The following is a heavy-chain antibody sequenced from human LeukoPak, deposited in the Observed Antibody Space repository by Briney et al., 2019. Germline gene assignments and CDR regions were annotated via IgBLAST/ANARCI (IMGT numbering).Heavy chain of an antibody. J-gene: IGHJ6*02. V-gene: IGHV3-30*03. CDR1: GFTFSSYG. Sequence: GGSLRLSCAASGFTFSSYGMHWVRQAPGKGLEWVAVISYDGSNKYYADSVKGRFTISRDNSKDTLYLEINSLRGEDTATYYCARRWLGDPYGMDVWGQGTTVTVSS. CDR2: ISYDGSNK. D-gene: IGHD3-10*01. CDR3: ARRWLGDPYGMDV.